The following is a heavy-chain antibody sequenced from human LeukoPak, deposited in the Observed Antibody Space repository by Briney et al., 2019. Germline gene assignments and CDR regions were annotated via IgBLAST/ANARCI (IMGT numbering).Heavy chain of an antibody. CDR3: ARDYYGSGSYHYNWFDP. Sequence: SVKVSCKASGYTFINHWMHWVRQAPGQGLEWMGGIIPIFGTANYAQKFQGRVTITADESTSTAYMELSSLRSEDTAVYYCARDYYGSGSYHYNWFDPWGQGTLVTVSS. CDR2: IIPIFGTA. V-gene: IGHV1-69*13. D-gene: IGHD3-10*01. J-gene: IGHJ5*02. CDR1: GYTFINHW.